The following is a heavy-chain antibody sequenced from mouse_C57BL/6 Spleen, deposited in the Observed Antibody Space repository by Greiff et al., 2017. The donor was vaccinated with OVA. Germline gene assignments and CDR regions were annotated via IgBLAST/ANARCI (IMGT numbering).Heavy chain of an antibody. CDR1: GYTFTSYW. CDR3: ARKSNYEGDY. J-gene: IGHJ2*01. Sequence: QVQLQQPGAELVTPGASVKLSCKASGYTFTSYWMQWVKQRPGQGLAWIGDIDPSDSYTNYNQKFKGKATLTVDTSSSTAYMQLSSLTSADSAVYYCARKSNYEGDYWGQGTTLTVSS. CDR2: IDPSDSYT. D-gene: IGHD2-5*01. V-gene: IGHV1-50*01.